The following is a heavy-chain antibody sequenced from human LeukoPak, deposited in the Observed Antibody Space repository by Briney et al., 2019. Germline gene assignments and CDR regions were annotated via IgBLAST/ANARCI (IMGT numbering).Heavy chain of an antibody. CDR3: ARNRLRNFDWLLSPDRKKYYFDY. CDR1: GGSFSGYY. V-gene: IGHV4-34*01. CDR2: INHSGST. J-gene: IGHJ4*02. Sequence: SETLSLTCAVYGGSFSGYYWSWIRQPPGKGLEWIGEINHSGSTNYNPSLKSRVTISVDTSKNQFSLKLSSVTAADTAVYYCARNRLRNFDWLLSPDRKKYYFDYWGQGTLVTVSS. D-gene: IGHD3-9*01.